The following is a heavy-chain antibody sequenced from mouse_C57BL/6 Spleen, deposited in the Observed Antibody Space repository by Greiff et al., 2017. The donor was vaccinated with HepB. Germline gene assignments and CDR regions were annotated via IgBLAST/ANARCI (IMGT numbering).Heavy chain of an antibody. J-gene: IGHJ2*01. V-gene: IGHV1-59*01. Sequence: QVQLKQPGAELVRPGTSVKLSCKASGYTFTSYWMHWVKQRPGQGLEWIGVIDPSDSYTNYNQKFKGKATLTVDTSSSTAYMQLSSLTSEDSAVYYCARRSWYYFDYWGQGTTLTVSS. CDR3: ARRSWYYFDY. CDR1: GYTFTSYW. CDR2: IDPSDSYT.